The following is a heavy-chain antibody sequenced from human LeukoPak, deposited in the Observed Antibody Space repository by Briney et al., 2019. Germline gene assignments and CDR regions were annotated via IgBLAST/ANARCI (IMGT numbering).Heavy chain of an antibody. V-gene: IGHV4-59*01. CDR1: GGSISSYY. Sequence: SETLSLTCTASGGSISSYYWSWIRQPPGKGLEWIGYIYYSGSTNYNPSLKSRVTISVDTSKNQFSLKLSSVTAADTAVYYCARGVIEYYYDSSGYHIDYWGQGTLVTVSP. CDR3: ARGVIEYYYDSSGYHIDY. CDR2: IYYSGST. D-gene: IGHD3-22*01. J-gene: IGHJ4*02.